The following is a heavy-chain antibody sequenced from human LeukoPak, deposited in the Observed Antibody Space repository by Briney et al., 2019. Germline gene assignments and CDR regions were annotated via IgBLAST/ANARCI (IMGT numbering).Heavy chain of an antibody. CDR3: ARGDVRHDYGVMGAFDY. Sequence: PSETLSLTCAVYGGSFSGYYWSWIRQPPGKGLEWMGEINHSGSTNYNPSLKSRVTISVDTSKNQFSLKLSSVTAADTAVYYCARGDVRHDYGVMGAFDYWGQGTLVTVSS. D-gene: IGHD4-17*01. CDR2: INHSGST. V-gene: IGHV4-34*01. J-gene: IGHJ4*02. CDR1: GGSFSGYY.